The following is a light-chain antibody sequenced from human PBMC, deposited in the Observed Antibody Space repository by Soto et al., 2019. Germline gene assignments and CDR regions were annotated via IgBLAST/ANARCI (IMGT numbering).Light chain of an antibody. J-gene: IGKJ4*01. CDR2: DEH. CDR3: QQLRMPPST. CDR1: QSISRW. V-gene: IGKV1-5*01. Sequence: DIQMTQSPSTLSASVGDRVTITCRASQSISRWLAWYQXXNGXAPXIVISDEHNLESGVQSRFSGSGYATDFDTTIPSLQAEDFATYYRQQLRMPPSTFGGGTQADSK.